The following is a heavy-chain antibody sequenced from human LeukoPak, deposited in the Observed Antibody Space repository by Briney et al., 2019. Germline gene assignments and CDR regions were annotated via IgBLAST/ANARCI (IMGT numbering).Heavy chain of an antibody. CDR1: GFTFDDYA. CDR3: ARDGRDYYYYYYMDV. V-gene: IGHV3-9*01. J-gene: IGHJ6*03. CDR2: ISWNSGSI. Sequence: GGSLRLSCAASGFTFDDYAMHWVRQAPGKGLEWVSGISWNSGSIGYADSVKGRFTISRDNAKNSLYLQMNSLRAEDTALYYCARDGRDYYYYYYMDVWGKGTTVTVSS.